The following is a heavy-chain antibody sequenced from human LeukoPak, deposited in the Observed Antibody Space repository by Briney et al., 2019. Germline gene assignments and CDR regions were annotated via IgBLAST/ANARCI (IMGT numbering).Heavy chain of an antibody. D-gene: IGHD3-3*01. J-gene: IGHJ4*02. V-gene: IGHV4-59*08. CDR1: GGSISGYF. CDR2: IYHGGST. CDR3: ARFFWSNSKRLDY. Sequence: PSETLSLTCTVSGGSISGYFWSWIRQPPGKGLEWIGYIYHGGSTIYNPSLKSRVTISVDTSKNQFSLKVSSVTAADTAVYYCARFFWSNSKRLDYWGQGTVVTVSS.